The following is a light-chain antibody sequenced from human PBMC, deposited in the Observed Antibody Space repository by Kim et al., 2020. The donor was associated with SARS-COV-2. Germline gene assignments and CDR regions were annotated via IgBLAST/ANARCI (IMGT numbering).Light chain of an antibody. CDR3: QQYGSSPTT. CDR1: QSVSYRH. V-gene: IGKV3-20*01. CDR2: GAS. Sequence: EIVLTQSPGTLSLSPGERATLSCRASQSVSYRHLAWYQQRPGQAPRHLIYGASSRATGIPDRISGSGSGTDFTLTISRLEPEDFAVYYCQQYGSSPTTFGQGTKLEI. J-gene: IGKJ2*01.